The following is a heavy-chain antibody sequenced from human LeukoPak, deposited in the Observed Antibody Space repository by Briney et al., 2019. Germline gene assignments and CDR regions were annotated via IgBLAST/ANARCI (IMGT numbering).Heavy chain of an antibody. Sequence: AASVKVSCKVSGNTLTDLSIHWVRQAPEKGLDWMGGFDPEDAEVIYAEKFQDRVTMTEDPSTGTAYLELSNLRSEDTAVYYCAAEGQWSLVHYFNSWGQGTLVTVSS. CDR1: GNTLTDLS. V-gene: IGHV1-24*01. CDR3: AAEGQWSLVHYFNS. J-gene: IGHJ4*02. CDR2: FDPEDAEV. D-gene: IGHD2-15*01.